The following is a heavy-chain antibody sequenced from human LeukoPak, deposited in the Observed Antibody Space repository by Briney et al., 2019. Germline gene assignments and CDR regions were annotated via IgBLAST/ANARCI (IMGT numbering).Heavy chain of an antibody. CDR2: IYPNSGGT. J-gene: IGHJ5*02. CDR1: GYTFTGYY. Sequence: ASVKVSCEASGYTFTGYYMHWVRQAPGQGLEWMGWIYPNSGGTNYAQKFQGRVTMTRDTSISTAYMELSRLISDDTAVYYCARGRENTFLTGYYDWFGPWGQGTLVTVSS. V-gene: IGHV1-2*02. D-gene: IGHD3-9*01. CDR3: ARGRENTFLTGYYDWFGP.